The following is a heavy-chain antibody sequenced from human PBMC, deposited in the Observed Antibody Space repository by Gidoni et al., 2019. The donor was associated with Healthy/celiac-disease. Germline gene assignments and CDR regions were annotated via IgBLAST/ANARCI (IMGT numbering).Heavy chain of an antibody. J-gene: IGHJ3*02. D-gene: IGHD3-10*01. Sequence: EVQLVESGGVVVQPGGSLRLSCAASGCTFDDYAMHWVRQAPGKGLEWVSLISWDGGSTYYADSVKGRFTISRDNSKNSLYLQMNSLRAEDTALYYCAKLPLPDGDDAFDIWGQGTMVTVSS. CDR2: ISWDGGST. CDR3: AKLPLPDGDDAFDI. CDR1: GCTFDDYA. V-gene: IGHV3-43D*03.